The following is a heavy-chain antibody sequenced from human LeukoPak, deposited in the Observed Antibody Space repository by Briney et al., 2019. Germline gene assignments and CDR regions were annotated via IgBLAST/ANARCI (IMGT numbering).Heavy chain of an antibody. V-gene: IGHV1-69*13. CDR3: ARDGALGQFDP. J-gene: IGHJ5*02. D-gene: IGHD3-16*01. CDR2: IIPIFGTA. CDR1: GGTFSSYA. Sequence: SVKVSCKASGGTFSSYAISGVRQAPGQGPEWMGGIIPIFGTANYAQKFQGRVTITADESTSTAYMELSSLRSEDTAVYYCARDGALGQFDPWGQGTLVTVST.